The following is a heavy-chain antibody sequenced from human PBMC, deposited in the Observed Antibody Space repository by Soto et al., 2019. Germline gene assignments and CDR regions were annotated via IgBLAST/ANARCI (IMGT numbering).Heavy chain of an antibody. J-gene: IGHJ6*02. D-gene: IGHD6-13*01. Sequence: QVQLVQSGAEVKKPGSSVKVSCKASGGTFSSYAISWVRQAPGQGLEWMGGIIPIFSTANYAQKFQGRVTITADESTSTAYMELSSLRSEDTAVYYCARGGIAAPPTLYYYYGMDVWGQGTTVTVSS. CDR3: ARGGIAAPPTLYYYYGMDV. CDR1: GGTFSSYA. CDR2: IIPIFSTA. V-gene: IGHV1-69*01.